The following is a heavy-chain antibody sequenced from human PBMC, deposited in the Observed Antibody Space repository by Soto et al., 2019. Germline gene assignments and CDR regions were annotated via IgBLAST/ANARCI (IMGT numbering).Heavy chain of an antibody. CDR2: ISAYNGNT. D-gene: IGHD3-3*01. Sequence: QVQLVQSGAEVKKPGDSVKVSCKASVYTFTSYGISWVRQAPGQGLEWVGWISAYNGNTNYAQKLQGRVTMTTDTSTSTAYMELRSLRSDDTAVYYCASDHPYYDFLSGYYGYFDLWGRCTLVTVSS. V-gene: IGHV1-18*01. CDR1: VYTFTSYG. J-gene: IGHJ2*01. CDR3: ASDHPYYDFLSGYYGYFDL.